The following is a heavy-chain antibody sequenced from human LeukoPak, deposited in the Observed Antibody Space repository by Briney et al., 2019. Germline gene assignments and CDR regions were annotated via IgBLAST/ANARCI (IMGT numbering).Heavy chain of an antibody. CDR2: ISYDGSNK. D-gene: IGHD2-15*01. Sequence: GGSLRRSCAASGFTFSSYGMHWVRQAPGKGLEWVADISYDGSNKYYADSVKGRFTNSRDNSKNTLDLQMNSLRAEDTAVYYCAKDYTGTQDYWVQGTLVTVSS. V-gene: IGHV3-30*18. CDR1: GFTFSSYG. CDR3: AKDYTGTQDY. J-gene: IGHJ4*02.